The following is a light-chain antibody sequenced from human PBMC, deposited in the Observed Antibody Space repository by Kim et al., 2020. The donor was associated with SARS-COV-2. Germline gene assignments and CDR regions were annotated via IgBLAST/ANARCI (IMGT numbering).Light chain of an antibody. CDR1: SSDVGGYNY. V-gene: IGLV2-14*01. J-gene: IGLJ1*01. Sequence: QSVLTQPASVSGSPGQSITISCTGTSSDVGGYNYVSWYQQHPGKDPKLMIYDVSKRPSGVSNRFSGSKSGNTASLTISGLQAEDEADYYCSSYTSSSTPYVFGTGTKVTVL. CDR3: SSYTSSSTPYV. CDR2: DVS.